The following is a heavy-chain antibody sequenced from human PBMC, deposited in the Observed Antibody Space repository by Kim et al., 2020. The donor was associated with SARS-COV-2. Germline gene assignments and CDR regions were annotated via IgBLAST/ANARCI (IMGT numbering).Heavy chain of an antibody. D-gene: IGHD6-6*01. J-gene: IGHJ6*02. V-gene: IGHV4-31*02. Sequence: LKGRVTIAVDTSKNQFSLKLSSVTAADTAVYYCARDPAARWHYYYYGMDVWGQGTTVTVSS. CDR3: ARDPAARWHYYYYGMDV.